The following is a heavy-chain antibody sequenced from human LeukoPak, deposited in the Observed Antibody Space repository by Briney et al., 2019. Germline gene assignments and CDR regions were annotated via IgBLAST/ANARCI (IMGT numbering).Heavy chain of an antibody. CDR1: GFTFSSYA. CDR2: ISGSGGST. Sequence: PGGSLRLSCAASGFTFSSYAMSWVRQAPGKGLEWVSAISGSGGSTYYADSVKGRFTISRDNSKNTLYLQMNSLRAEDTAVYYCAKDVVSGTTTIFYRGIDYWGQGTLVTVSS. J-gene: IGHJ4*02. D-gene: IGHD2-2*01. CDR3: AKDVVSGTTTIFYRGIDY. V-gene: IGHV3-23*01.